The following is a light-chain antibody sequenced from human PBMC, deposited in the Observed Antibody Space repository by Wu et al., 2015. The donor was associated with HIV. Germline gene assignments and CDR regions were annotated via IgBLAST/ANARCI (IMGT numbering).Light chain of an antibody. Sequence: EIVLTQSPGTLSLSPGERATLSCRASQSVRSNHLAWYQQTPGQAPRLLIYAASTRAAGIPDRFSGSGSGTDFTLTISRLEPEDFAVYFCQHYDTSPYSFDQGTKLEIK. CDR1: QSVRSNH. CDR2: AAS. J-gene: IGKJ2*03. V-gene: IGKV3-20*01. CDR3: QHYDTSPYS.